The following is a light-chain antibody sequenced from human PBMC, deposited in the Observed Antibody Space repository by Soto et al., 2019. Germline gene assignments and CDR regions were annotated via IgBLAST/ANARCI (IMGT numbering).Light chain of an antibody. CDR2: EVN. CDR3: SCLSTTSTPIV. V-gene: IGLV2-14*01. J-gene: IGLJ1*01. Sequence: QSVLSQPASMSGSPGQPITIPCTGASSDIGLYNYVSWYQHHPGKAPELLISEVNIRPSGLSDRFSASKAGNTASLTISGLQPEDEAYYYCSCLSTTSTPIVFGTGTKLTVL. CDR1: SSDIGLYNY.